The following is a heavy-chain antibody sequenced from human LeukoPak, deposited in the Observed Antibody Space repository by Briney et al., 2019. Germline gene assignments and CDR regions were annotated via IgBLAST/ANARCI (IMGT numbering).Heavy chain of an antibody. CDR2: ISSSSSCI. Sequence: PGGSLRLSCAASGFTFSSYSMNWVRQAPGKGLEWVSSISSSSSCIYYADSVKGRFTISRDNAKNSLYLQMNSLRAEDTAVYYCARGGRIGYCSGGSCYNYAFDIWGQGTMVTVSS. D-gene: IGHD2-15*01. J-gene: IGHJ3*02. CDR3: ARGGRIGYCSGGSCYNYAFDI. V-gene: IGHV3-21*01. CDR1: GFTFSSYS.